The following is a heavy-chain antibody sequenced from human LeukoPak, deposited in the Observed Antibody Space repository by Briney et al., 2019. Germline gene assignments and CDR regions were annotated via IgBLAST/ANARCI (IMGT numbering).Heavy chain of an antibody. CDR2: ISGSGGST. J-gene: IGHJ3*02. V-gene: IGHV3-23*01. CDR1: GFTFSSYA. CDR3: AKSPYYDISGDAFEI. Sequence: GGSLRLSCAASGFTFSSYAMSWVRQAPGKGLEWVSDISGSGGSTYYADSVKGRFTISRDNSKNTLHLQMNSLRAEDTAVYFCAKSPYYDISGDAFEIWGQGTLVTVSS. D-gene: IGHD3-22*01.